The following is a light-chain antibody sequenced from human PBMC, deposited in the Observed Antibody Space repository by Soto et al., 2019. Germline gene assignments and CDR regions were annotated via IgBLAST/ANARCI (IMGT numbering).Light chain of an antibody. CDR3: QQYDNLPPT. V-gene: IGKV1-33*01. Sequence: DIQMTQSPSSLSASVGDRVTITCQASQDISNYLNWYQQKPGKAPKLLIYDASNLETGVPSRFSGSGSGTDFTFAISSLQPEDIATSYCQQYDNLPPTVGQGTRLEIK. CDR1: QDISNY. J-gene: IGKJ5*01. CDR2: DAS.